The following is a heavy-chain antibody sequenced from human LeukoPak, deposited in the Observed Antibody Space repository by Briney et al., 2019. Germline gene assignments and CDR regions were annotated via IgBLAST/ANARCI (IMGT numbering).Heavy chain of an antibody. Sequence: PSETLSLTCAVYGGSSSGYYWSWIRQPPGKGLEWIGEIKHSGSTNYNPSLKSRVTISVDTSKNQFSLKLSSVTAADTAVYYCARVTWGQWLTRGYFDYWGQGTLVTVSS. D-gene: IGHD6-19*01. V-gene: IGHV4-34*01. CDR2: IKHSGST. CDR3: ARVTWGQWLTRGYFDY. J-gene: IGHJ4*02. CDR1: GGSSSGYY.